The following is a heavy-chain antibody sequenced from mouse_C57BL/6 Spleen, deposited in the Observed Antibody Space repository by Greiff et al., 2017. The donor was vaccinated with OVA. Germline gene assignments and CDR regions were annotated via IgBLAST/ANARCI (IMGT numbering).Heavy chain of an antibody. CDR3: ARGGYYGSFDY. CDR1: GYTFTSYW. D-gene: IGHD1-1*01. J-gene: IGHJ2*01. Sequence: VQLQQPGAELVKPGASVKLSCKASGYTFTSYWMQWVKQRPGQGLEWIGEIDPSDSYTNYNQKFKGKATLTVDTSSSTAYMQLSSLTSEDSAVYYCARGGYYGSFDYWGKGTTLTVSS. V-gene: IGHV1-50*01. CDR2: IDPSDSYT.